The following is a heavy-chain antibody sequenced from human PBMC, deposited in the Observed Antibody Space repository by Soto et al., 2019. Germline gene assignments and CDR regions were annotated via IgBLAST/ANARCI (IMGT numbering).Heavy chain of an antibody. V-gene: IGHV1-69*13. CDR3: ARVEGSGGSYYAYYYYGMDV. D-gene: IGHD1-26*01. CDR1: GGTFSSYA. J-gene: IGHJ6*02. CDR2: IIPIFGTA. Sequence: SVKVSCKASGGTFSSYAISWVRQAPGQGLEWMGGIIPIFGTANYAQKFQGRVTITADESTSTAYMELSSLRSEDTAVYYCARVEGSGGSYYAYYYYGMDVWGQGTTVTVSS.